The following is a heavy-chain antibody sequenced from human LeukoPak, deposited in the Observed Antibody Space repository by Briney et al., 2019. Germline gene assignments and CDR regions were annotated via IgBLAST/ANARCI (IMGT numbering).Heavy chain of an antibody. CDR1: GGSFSGYY. CDR2: INHSGST. CDR3: ARQYCSSTSCAFDY. Sequence: PSETLSLTCAVYGGSFSGYYWSWIRQPPGKGLEWIGKINHSGSTNYKPSLKSRVTISVDTSKNQFSLKLSSVTAADTAVYYCARQYCSSTSCAFDYWGQGTLVTVSS. D-gene: IGHD2-2*01. V-gene: IGHV4-34*01. J-gene: IGHJ4*02.